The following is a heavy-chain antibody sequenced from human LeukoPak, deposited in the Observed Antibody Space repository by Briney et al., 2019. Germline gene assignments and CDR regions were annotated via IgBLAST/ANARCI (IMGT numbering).Heavy chain of an antibody. J-gene: IGHJ4*02. CDR2: ISYDGSNK. D-gene: IGHD3-10*01. V-gene: IGHV3-30*03. CDR1: GFTFSSYG. CDR3: ARAYYPQRPYFDY. Sequence: GGSLRLSCAASGFTFSSYGMHWVRQAPGKGLEWVAVISYDGSNKYYADSVKGRFTISRDNSKNTLYLQMNSLRAEDTAVYYCARAYYPQRPYFDYWGQGTLVTVSS.